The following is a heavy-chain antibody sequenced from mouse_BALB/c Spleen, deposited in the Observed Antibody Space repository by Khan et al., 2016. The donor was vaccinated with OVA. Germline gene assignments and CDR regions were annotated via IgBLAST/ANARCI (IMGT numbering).Heavy chain of an antibody. CDR1: GYTFSTYW. CDR2: ISPTCGYT. V-gene: IGHV1-7*01. J-gene: IGHJ2*01. CDR3: TRDRIDY. Sequence: VELLESGAELAQPGASVKMSCKASGYTFSTYWMHWVQQRPGQGLEWIAYISPTCGYTDYNETFKDRATLSADKSTNTAYMQLSSLASEDSAVYYCTRDRIDYWGQGTILTVSA.